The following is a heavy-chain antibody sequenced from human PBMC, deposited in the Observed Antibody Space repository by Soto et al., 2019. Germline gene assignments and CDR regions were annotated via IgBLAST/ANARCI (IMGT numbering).Heavy chain of an antibody. CDR1: GFIVSSKY. V-gene: IGHV3-66*01. D-gene: IGHD4-4*01. CDR3: AKAVLQWQKVAWFDH. Sequence: KLVESGGGLVQPGGSLRLSCAASGFIVSSKYMSWVRQAPGKGLEWVSVLYGSGDTYYADSVRGRFTISRDSSKNTLYLQMNRLRVDDTGVYYCAKAVLQWQKVAWFDHWGQGALVSVSS. CDR2: LYGSGDT. J-gene: IGHJ5*02.